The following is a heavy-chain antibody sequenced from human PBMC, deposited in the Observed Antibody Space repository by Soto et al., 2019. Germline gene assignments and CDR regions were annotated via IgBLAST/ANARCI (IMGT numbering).Heavy chain of an antibody. CDR3: AKDLLRPGRAYGMDV. CDR1: GFTFSSYG. D-gene: IGHD6-25*01. CDR2: ISYDGSNK. Sequence: ESGGGVVQPGRSLRLSCAASGFTFSSYGMHWVRQAPGKGLEWVAVISYDGSNKYYADSVKGRVTISRDNSKNTLYLQMNSLRAEDTAVYYCAKDLLRPGRAYGMDVWGQGTTVTVSS. V-gene: IGHV3-30*18. J-gene: IGHJ6*02.